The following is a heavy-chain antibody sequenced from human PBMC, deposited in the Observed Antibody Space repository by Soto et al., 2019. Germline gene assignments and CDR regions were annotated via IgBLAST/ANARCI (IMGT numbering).Heavy chain of an antibody. J-gene: IGHJ4*02. CDR2: FDPEDGET. D-gene: IGHD1-7*01. Sequence: GASVKVSCKVSGYTLTELSMHWVRQAPGKGLEWMGGFDPEDGETIYAQKFQGRATMTEDTSTDTAYMELSSLRSEDTAVYYCATSLDWNYSGEFNYWGQGTLVTVSS. CDR1: GYTLTELS. CDR3: ATSLDWNYSGEFNY. V-gene: IGHV1-24*01.